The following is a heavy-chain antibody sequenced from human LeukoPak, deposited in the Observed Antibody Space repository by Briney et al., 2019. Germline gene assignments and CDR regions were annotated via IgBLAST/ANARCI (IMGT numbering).Heavy chain of an antibody. J-gene: IGHJ6*03. CDR1: GGSISSYY. V-gene: IGHV4-59*01. CDR3: ARVPRGAVAGIYYYMDV. Sequence: ASETLSLTCTVSGGSISSYYWSWIRQPPGKGLEWIGYIYYSGSTNYNPSLKSRVTISVDTSKNQFSLKLSSVTAADTAVYYCARVPRGAVAGIYYYMDVWGKGTTVTISS. CDR2: IYYSGST. D-gene: IGHD6-19*01.